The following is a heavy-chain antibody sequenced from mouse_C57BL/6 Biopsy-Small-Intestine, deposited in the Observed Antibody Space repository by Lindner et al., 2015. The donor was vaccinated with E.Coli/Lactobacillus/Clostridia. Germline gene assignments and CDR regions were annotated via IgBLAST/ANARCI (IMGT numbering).Heavy chain of an antibody. CDR1: GYTFTNYG. CDR3: ARDTPVIGTTEPWTF. D-gene: IGHD1-1*01. Sequence: SVKVSCKASGYTFTNYGISWVRQAPGQGLEWMAWISAHNGNTKFAQKFQGRVTVTTDTSTSTAYMELGSLRSDDTAVYYCARDTPVIGTTEPWTFWGQGTLVTVSS. J-gene: IGHJ4*01. V-gene: IGHV1-84*02. CDR2: ISAHNGNT.